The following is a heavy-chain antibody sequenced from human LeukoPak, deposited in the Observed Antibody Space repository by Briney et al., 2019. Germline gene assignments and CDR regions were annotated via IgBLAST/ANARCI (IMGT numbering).Heavy chain of an antibody. J-gene: IGHJ4*02. Sequence: PSETLSLTCAVYGGSFSGYYWSWIRQPPGKGLEWIGEINHSGSTNYNPSLKSRVTISVDTAKNQFSLKLSSVTAADTAVYYCARSGDSSGYGDYWGQGTLVTVSS. CDR1: GGSFSGYY. D-gene: IGHD3-22*01. CDR2: INHSGST. V-gene: IGHV4-34*01. CDR3: ARSGDSSGYGDY.